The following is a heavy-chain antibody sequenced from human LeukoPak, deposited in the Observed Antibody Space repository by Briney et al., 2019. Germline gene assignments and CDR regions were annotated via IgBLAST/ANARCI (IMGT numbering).Heavy chain of an antibody. J-gene: IGHJ4*02. V-gene: IGHV3-30*02. D-gene: IGHD3-10*01. CDR1: GFTFSSYG. CDR3: AKYGAGSLRDY. CDR2: IRYDGSNQ. Sequence: GGSLRLSCATSGFTFSSYGMNWVRQAPGKGLEWVAYIRYDGSNQYYLDSVKGRFTISRDNSKNTLYLQMSSLRVEDTAVYYCAKYGAGSLRDYWGQGTLVTVSS.